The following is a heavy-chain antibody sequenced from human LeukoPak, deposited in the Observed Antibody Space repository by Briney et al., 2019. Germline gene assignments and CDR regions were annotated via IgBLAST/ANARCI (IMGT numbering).Heavy chain of an antibody. J-gene: IGHJ4*02. V-gene: IGHV3-30-3*01. CDR1: GFTFGTYA. CDR3: ARSLDY. Sequence: GGSLRLSCAASGFTFGTYAMHWVRQAPGKGLEWVAAISYDGSSRYYADSVKGRFTISRDNSKKTLYLQMNSLRAEDTALYYCARSLDYWGQGTLVTVSS. CDR2: ISYDGSSR.